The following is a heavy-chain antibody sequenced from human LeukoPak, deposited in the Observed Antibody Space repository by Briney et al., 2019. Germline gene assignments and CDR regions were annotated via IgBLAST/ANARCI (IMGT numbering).Heavy chain of an antibody. J-gene: IGHJ5*02. CDR2: INPNSGGT. V-gene: IGHV1-2*04. D-gene: IGHD6-13*01. CDR1: GYTFTGYY. Sequence: ASVKVSCKASGYTFTGYYMHWVRQAPGQGLEWMGWINPNSGGTNYAQKFQGWVTMTRDTSISTAYMELSRLRSDDTAVYYCAREWKQQLGELGFDPWGQGTLVTVSS. CDR3: AREWKQQLGELGFDP.